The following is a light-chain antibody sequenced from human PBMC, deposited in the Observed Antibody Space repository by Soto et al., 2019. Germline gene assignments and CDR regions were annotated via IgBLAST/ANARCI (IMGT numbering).Light chain of an antibody. V-gene: IGLV2-14*01. Sequence: QSVLTQPASVSGSPGQSMTISCTGTSSDVGGYNYVSWYQQHPGKAPKLIIYDVSNRPSGVSNRFSGSKSGNTASLTISGLQAEDEADYYCSSYTSSNTVVFGGGTKLTVL. CDR2: DVS. CDR3: SSYTSSNTVV. CDR1: SSDVGGYNY. J-gene: IGLJ2*01.